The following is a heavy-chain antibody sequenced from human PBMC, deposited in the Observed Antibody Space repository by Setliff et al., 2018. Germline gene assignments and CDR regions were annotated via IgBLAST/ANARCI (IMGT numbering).Heavy chain of an antibody. CDR1: GGSISSSDFY. J-gene: IGHJ6*03. Sequence: SETLSLTCTVSGGSISSSDFYWGWIRQPPGKGLEWIGSIYYSGTTYYNPSLKSPVTISIDTSKNQFSLKLSSVTAADTAIYYCARHDARGYYYYMDVWGERTTVTVS. CDR2: IYYSGTT. CDR3: ARHDARGYYYYMDV. D-gene: IGHD3-10*01. V-gene: IGHV4-39*01.